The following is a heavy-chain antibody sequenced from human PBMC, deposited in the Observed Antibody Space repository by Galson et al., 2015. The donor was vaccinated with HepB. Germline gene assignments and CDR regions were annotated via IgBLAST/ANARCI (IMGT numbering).Heavy chain of an antibody. CDR1: GFTFSSYA. D-gene: IGHD1-1*01. J-gene: IGHJ4*02. CDR2: ISYDGSNK. Sequence: SLRLSCAASGFTFSSYAMHWVRQAPGKGLEWVAVISYDGSNKYYADSVKGRFTISRDNSKNTLYLHMNSLRAEDTAVYYCARDWDNWNGVLQLHGLPDYWGQGTLVAVSA. V-gene: IGHV3-30-3*01. CDR3: ARDWDNWNGVLQLHGLPDY.